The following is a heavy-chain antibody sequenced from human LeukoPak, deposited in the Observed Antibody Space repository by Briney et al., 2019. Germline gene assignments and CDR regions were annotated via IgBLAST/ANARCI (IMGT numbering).Heavy chain of an antibody. D-gene: IGHD4-11*01. CDR1: GGSISSNGYY. Sequence: SETLSLTCTVSGGSISSNGYYWAWFRQPPGRGLEWIGSIYYSGSTNYNPSLKSRVTISVDTSKNQFSLKLSSVTAADTAVYYCARGKRLHRGYYMDVWGKETTVTVSS. CDR2: IYYSGST. V-gene: IGHV4-39*07. J-gene: IGHJ6*03. CDR3: ARGKRLHRGYYMDV.